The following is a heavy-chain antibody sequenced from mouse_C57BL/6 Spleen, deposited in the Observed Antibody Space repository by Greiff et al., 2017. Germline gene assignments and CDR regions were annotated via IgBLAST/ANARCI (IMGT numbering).Heavy chain of an antibody. CDR2: ISSGSSTI. CDR1: GFTFSDYG. Sequence: DVMLVESGGGLVKPGGSLKLSCAASGFTFSDYGMHWVRQAPEKGLEWVAYISSGSSTIYYADTVKGRFTISRDNAKNTLFLQMTSLRSEDTAMYYCARLYGNYGWYFDVWGTGTTVTVSS. CDR3: ARLYGNYGWYFDV. D-gene: IGHD2-1*01. J-gene: IGHJ1*03. V-gene: IGHV5-17*01.